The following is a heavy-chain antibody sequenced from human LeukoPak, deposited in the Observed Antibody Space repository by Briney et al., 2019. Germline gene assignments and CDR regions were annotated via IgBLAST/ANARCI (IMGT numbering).Heavy chain of an antibody. J-gene: IGHJ4*02. CDR2: IYPGDSDT. Sequence: RLGESLKISCKDSGYSFTTYWIVWVRQMPGEGLELMGIIYPGDSDTKYNPSFEGQVTISADKSISTAYLQWSSLKASDTAMYYCARRRAVRGVYYFDNWGQGTLVTVSS. CDR1: GYSFTTYW. CDR3: ARRRAVRGVYYFDN. D-gene: IGHD3-10*01. V-gene: IGHV5-51*01.